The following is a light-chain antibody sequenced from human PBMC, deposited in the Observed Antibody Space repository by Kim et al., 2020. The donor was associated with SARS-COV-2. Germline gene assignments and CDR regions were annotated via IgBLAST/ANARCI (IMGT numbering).Light chain of an antibody. CDR3: QQYGSSPWT. CDR1: QSVSSSY. J-gene: IGKJ1*01. CDR2: GAS. V-gene: IGKV3-20*01. Sequence: APGERATHSCRARQSVSSSYLAWYQQKPGQAPRLLIYGASSRATGIPDRFSGSGSGTDFTLTISRLEPEDFAVYYCQQYGSSPWTFGQGTKVDIK.